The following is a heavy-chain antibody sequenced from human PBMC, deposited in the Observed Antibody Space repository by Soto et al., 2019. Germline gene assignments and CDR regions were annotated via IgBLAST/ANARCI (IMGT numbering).Heavy chain of an antibody. J-gene: IGHJ6*02. CDR3: ARDGGDCGYRLTYYYYIGMDV. CDR1: GYAFSSYA. Sequence: QVQLVQSGAEEKQPGASVRVSCKASGYAFSSYAMHWVRQAPGQRLEWMGWINIGSGNTEYSQNFQDRITITRDTSASTVYMELSSLRSEDTAGYYCARDGGDCGYRLTYYYYIGMDVWGQGTTVTVSS. D-gene: IGHD2-21*02. V-gene: IGHV1-3*05. CDR2: INIGSGNT.